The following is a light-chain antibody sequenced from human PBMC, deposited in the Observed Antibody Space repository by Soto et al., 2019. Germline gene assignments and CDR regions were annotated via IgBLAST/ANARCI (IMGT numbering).Light chain of an antibody. V-gene: IGLV2-14*01. Sequence: QSALTQPASVSGSPGQSITISCTGTSSDVGGYNYVSWYQQHPGKAPKLMIYDVSNRPSGVSNRFSGSKSGNTASLTISGLQAEDEADYYCSSYTRSSTYVCGTGTKLNVL. CDR1: SSDVGGYNY. CDR2: DVS. CDR3: SSYTRSSTYV. J-gene: IGLJ1*01.